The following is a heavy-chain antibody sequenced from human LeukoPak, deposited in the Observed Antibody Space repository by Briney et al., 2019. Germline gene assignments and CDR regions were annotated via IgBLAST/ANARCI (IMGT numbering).Heavy chain of an antibody. Sequence: GGSLGLSCAASGFTFSDYYMSWIRQAPGKGLEWVSYISSSGSTIYYADSVKGRFTISRDNAKNSLYLQMNSQRAEDTAVYYCAREAYDFWSGYYIDYWGQGTLVTVSS. V-gene: IGHV3-11*04. CDR1: GFTFSDYY. CDR2: ISSSGSTI. J-gene: IGHJ4*02. CDR3: AREAYDFWSGYYIDY. D-gene: IGHD3-3*01.